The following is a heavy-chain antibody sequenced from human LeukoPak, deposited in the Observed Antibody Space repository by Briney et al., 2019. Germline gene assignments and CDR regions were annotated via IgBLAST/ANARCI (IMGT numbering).Heavy chain of an antibody. V-gene: IGHV4-4*02. CDR3: ARDLGYQPLY. J-gene: IGHJ4*02. Sequence: PSGTLSLTCTVSGDSINSLDLWSWVRQPPGKGLEWIGEMYLSGTTHSNPSVKSRVTISIDKSKNQFFLNLSSVTAADTAVYYCARDLGYQPLYRGQGIQVTVSS. D-gene: IGHD2-2*01. CDR2: MYLSGTT. CDR1: GDSINSLDL.